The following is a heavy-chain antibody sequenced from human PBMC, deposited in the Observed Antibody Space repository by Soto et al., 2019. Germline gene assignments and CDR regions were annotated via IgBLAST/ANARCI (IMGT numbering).Heavy chain of an antibody. Sequence: ASVKVSCKASGGTLSSYAISWVRQAPGQGLEWMGGIIPIFGTANYAQKFQGRVTITADESTSTAYMELSSLRSEDTAVYYCVGLGGSTVTNTYSYYGMDVWGQGTRVTVSS. CDR2: IIPIFGTA. J-gene: IGHJ6*02. D-gene: IGHD4-17*01. CDR3: VGLGGSTVTNTYSYYGMDV. V-gene: IGHV1-69*13. CDR1: GGTLSSYA.